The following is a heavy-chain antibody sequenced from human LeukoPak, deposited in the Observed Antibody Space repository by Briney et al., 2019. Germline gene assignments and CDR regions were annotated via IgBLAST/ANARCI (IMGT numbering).Heavy chain of an antibody. Sequence: SETLSLTCTVSGGSISSYYWSWIRQPPGKGLEWIGYIYYSGSTNYNPPLKSRVTISVDTSKNQFSLKLSSVTAADTAVYYCARIIVVPAAKAAFDIWGQGTTVTVSS. V-gene: IGHV4-59*01. CDR1: GGSISSYY. D-gene: IGHD2-2*01. J-gene: IGHJ3*02. CDR2: IYYSGST. CDR3: ARIIVVPAAKAAFDI.